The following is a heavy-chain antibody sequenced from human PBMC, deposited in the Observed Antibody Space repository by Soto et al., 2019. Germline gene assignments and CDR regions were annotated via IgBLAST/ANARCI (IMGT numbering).Heavy chain of an antibody. CDR2: INWNGGST. CDR1: GFTFDDYG. D-gene: IGHD3-10*01. Sequence: EVQLVESGGGVVRPGGSLRLSCAASGFTFDDYGMCWVRQAPGTGLEWVSGINWNGGSTGYADSVKGRFTISRDNAKKSLYLQMNSLRDEDTALYYCARADTDGSGSYYPNFDYWGQGTLVTVSS. CDR3: ARADTDGSGSYYPNFDY. V-gene: IGHV3-20*04. J-gene: IGHJ4*02.